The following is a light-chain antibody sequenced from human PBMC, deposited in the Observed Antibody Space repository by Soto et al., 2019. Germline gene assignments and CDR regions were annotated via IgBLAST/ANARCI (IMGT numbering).Light chain of an antibody. V-gene: IGLV1-44*01. CDR2: SDN. Sequence: QSVLTQPPSASGTPGQRVTISCSEARSNIGSRTLYWYQQLPGTAPRLLIYSDNQRPSGVPGRFSGSKSVTSASLAISGLQAEDEADYYCAAWDGSLNGWVFGGGTKLTVL. J-gene: IGLJ3*02. CDR1: RSNIGSRT. CDR3: AAWDGSLNGWV.